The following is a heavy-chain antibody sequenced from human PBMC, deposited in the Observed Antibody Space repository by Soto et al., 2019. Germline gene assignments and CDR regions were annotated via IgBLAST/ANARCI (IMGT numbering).Heavy chain of an antibody. D-gene: IGHD3-3*01. Sequence: GASVKVSCKASGYTFTSYYMHWVRQAPGQGLEWMGIINPSGGSTSYAQKFQGRVTMTRDTSTSTVYMELSSLRSEDTAVYFCARDSLYYDFWSGYSTVLSRRLGDLDYWGQGTLVTVSS. V-gene: IGHV1-46*01. CDR1: GYTFTSYY. J-gene: IGHJ4*02. CDR2: INPSGGST. CDR3: ARDSLYYDFWSGYSTVLSRRLGDLDY.